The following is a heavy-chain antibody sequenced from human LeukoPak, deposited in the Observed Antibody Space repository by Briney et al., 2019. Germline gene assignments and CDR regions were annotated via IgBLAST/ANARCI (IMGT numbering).Heavy chain of an antibody. J-gene: IGHJ6*03. CDR2: IYTSGST. Sequence: KPSETLSLTCTVSGGSISSYYWSWIRQPAGKGLEWIGRIYTSGSTNYNPSLKSRVTISVDKSKNQFSLKLSPVTAADTAVYYCARDLEYSSSVRRYYYYYMDVWGKGTTVTVSS. CDR3: ARDLEYSSSVRRYYYYYMDV. CDR1: GGSISSYY. V-gene: IGHV4-4*07. D-gene: IGHD6-6*01.